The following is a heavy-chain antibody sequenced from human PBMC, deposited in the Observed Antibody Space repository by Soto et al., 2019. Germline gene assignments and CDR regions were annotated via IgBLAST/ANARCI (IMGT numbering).Heavy chain of an antibody. CDR3: VRDYDYPVQPPHLYYYYGLDV. CDR1: GFTSSSYW. V-gene: IGHV3-74*01. CDR2: IDSDGLTT. D-gene: IGHD3-16*01. Sequence: PGGSLRLSCAASGFTSSSYWMHWVRQAPGKGLMWVARIDSDGLTTTYADSVKGRFRISRDNGKNTVILQMNSLRAEDTAIYYRVRDYDYPVQPPHLYYYYGLDVWGQGTTVTVSS. J-gene: IGHJ6*02.